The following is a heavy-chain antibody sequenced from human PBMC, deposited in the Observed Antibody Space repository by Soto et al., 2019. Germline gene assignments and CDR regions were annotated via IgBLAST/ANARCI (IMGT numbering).Heavy chain of an antibody. D-gene: IGHD1-1*01. V-gene: IGHV4-31*03. CDR1: GGSISSGGYY. CDR2: IYYSGGT. CDR3: WTSQYTSDRRSNWLGA. J-gene: IGHJ5*02. Sequence: SETLSLTCTVSGGSISSGGYYWSWIRQHPGKGLEWIGYIYYSGGTYYSPSLNSRLTISIDTSKNQFSLKLSSVTAADTAVYYYWTSQYTSDRRSNWLGAWGQGTPVTVSS.